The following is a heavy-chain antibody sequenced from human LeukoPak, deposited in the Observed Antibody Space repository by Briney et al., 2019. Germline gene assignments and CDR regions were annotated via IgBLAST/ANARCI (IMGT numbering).Heavy chain of an antibody. CDR1: GYAFTTYD. Sequence: ASVKVSCKASGYAFTTYDINWVRQATGQGLEWMGWMNPNSGNTGYAQKFQGRVTMTRNTSISTAYMELSSLRSEDTAVYYCARMSYYDSSGDNWFDPWGQGTLVTVSS. V-gene: IGHV1-8*01. J-gene: IGHJ5*02. D-gene: IGHD3-22*01. CDR2: MNPNSGNT. CDR3: ARMSYYDSSGDNWFDP.